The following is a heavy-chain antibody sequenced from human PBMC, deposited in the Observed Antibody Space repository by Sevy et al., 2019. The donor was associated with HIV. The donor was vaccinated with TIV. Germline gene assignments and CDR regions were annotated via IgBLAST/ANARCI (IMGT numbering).Heavy chain of an antibody. CDR2: IKSKTDGGTT. V-gene: IGHV3-15*01. CDR3: TTDLAGSYGWFDP. CDR1: GFTFSNAW. D-gene: IGHD1-26*01. J-gene: IGHJ5*02. Sequence: GGSLRLSCAASGFTFSNAWMSWVRQAPGKGLEWVGRIKSKTDGGTTDYAAPVKGRFTISRDDSKNTLYLQMNSLKTGDTAVYYCTTDLAGSYGWFDPWGQGTLVTVSS.